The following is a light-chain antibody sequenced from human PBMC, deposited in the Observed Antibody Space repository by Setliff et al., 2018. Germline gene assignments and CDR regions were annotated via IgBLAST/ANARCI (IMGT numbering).Light chain of an antibody. J-gene: IGLJ1*01. Sequence: QSVLTQPASVSGSPEQSITISCTGEFGAYGSAYVSWYQQHPDKAPKLIIYDVNNRPSGISHRFAGSNSANTASLTISGLQAEDEAEYFCASKTGPGTYVFGTGTKFTV. CDR3: ASKTGPGTYV. CDR2: DVN. V-gene: IGLV2-14*03. CDR1: FGAYGSAY.